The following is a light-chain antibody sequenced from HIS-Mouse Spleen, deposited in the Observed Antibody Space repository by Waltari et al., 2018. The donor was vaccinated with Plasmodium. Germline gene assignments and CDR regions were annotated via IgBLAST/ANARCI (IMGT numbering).Light chain of an antibody. CDR2: KAS. V-gene: IGKV1-5*03. Sequence: DIQMTQSPSTLSASVGDRVPIPCRASQSISSWLAWYQQKPGKAPKLLIYKASSLESGVPSRFRGSGSGTEFTLTISSLQPDDFATYYCQQYNSYWTFGQGTKVEIK. CDR1: QSISSW. J-gene: IGKJ1*01. CDR3: QQYNSYWT.